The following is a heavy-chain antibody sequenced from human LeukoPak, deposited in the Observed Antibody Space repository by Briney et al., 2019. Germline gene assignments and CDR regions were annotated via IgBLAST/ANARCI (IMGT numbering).Heavy chain of an antibody. Sequence: SETLSLTCTVSGGSISSGDYYWSWIRQPPGKGLEWIGYIYYSGSTNYNPSLKSRVTISVDTSKNQFSLKLNSVTAADTAVYYCATSIAVASWFDPWGQGTLVTVSS. CDR2: IYYSGST. D-gene: IGHD6-19*01. V-gene: IGHV4-61*08. J-gene: IGHJ5*02. CDR1: GGSISSGDYY. CDR3: ATSIAVASWFDP.